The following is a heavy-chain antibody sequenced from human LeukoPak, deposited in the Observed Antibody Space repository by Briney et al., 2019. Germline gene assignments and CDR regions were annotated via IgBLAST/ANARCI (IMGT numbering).Heavy chain of an antibody. CDR2: INYSGST. CDR3: ARYPSQSSFDY. D-gene: IGHD6-6*01. CDR1: GGSISSYY. Sequence: PSETLSLTCTVSGGSISSYYWSWIRQPPGKGLEWIGYINYSGSTNYNPSLKSRVTISVDTSKNQFSLKLSSVTAADTAVYYCARYPSQSSFDYWGQGTLVTVSS. J-gene: IGHJ4*02. V-gene: IGHV4-59*08.